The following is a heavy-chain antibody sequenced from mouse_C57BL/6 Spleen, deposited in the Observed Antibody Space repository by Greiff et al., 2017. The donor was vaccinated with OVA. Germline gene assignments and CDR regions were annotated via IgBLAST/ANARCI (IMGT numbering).Heavy chain of an antibody. Sequence: QVQLQQSGPGLVQPSQSLSITCTVSGFSFTSYGVHWVRQSPGKGLEWLGVIWSGGSTDYNAAFISRLSISKDNSKSQVFFKMNSLQAYDTAIYYCARDGGLRRENYFDYWGQGTTLTVSS. CDR2: IWSGGST. V-gene: IGHV2-2*01. D-gene: IGHD2-2*01. CDR3: ARDGGLRRENYFDY. J-gene: IGHJ2*01. CDR1: GFSFTSYG.